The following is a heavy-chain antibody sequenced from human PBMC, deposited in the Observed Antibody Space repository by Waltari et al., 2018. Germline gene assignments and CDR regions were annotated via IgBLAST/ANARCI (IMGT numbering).Heavy chain of an antibody. CDR1: GGTFSRHA. Sequence: QVQLVQSGAEVQKTGSSVKVSCKASGGTFSRHAVNWLRQAPGQGPEWLGRIIPIIGIGNYSQKFQGRVTISADKSTSTAYLELSSLRSEDTAVYFCARGGVAVTGAWFDPWGQGTLVTVSS. CDR2: IIPIIGIG. CDR3: ARGGVAVTGAWFDP. D-gene: IGHD6-19*01. J-gene: IGHJ5*02. V-gene: IGHV1-69*04.